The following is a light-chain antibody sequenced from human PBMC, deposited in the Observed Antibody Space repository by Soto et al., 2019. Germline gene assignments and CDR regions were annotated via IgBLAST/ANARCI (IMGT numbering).Light chain of an antibody. V-gene: IGKV3D-15*01. CDR3: QQYNSYSAFT. CDR2: GVY. Sequence: EIVMTQSPTILSVSPGERATLSCRASQSVSSNLAWYQQKPGQAPRLLIYGVYTRAPGIPARFSGSGSGTEFTLTISSLQSEDFATYYCQQYNSYSAFTFGPGTKVDIK. CDR1: QSVSSN. J-gene: IGKJ3*01.